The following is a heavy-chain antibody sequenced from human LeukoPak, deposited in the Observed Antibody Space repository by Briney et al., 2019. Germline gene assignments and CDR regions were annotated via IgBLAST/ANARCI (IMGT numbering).Heavy chain of an antibody. J-gene: IGHJ4*02. CDR3: ARTNGFWSGLDY. CDR1: GFTFSRNW. Sequence: GGSLRLSCAASGFTFSRNWMHWVRHAPGKGLVWVSRINSDGSTTTYAEPVKGRFTISRDNAKNTLYLQMNSLSAEDTAVYYCARTNGFWSGLDYWGQGTLVTVSS. D-gene: IGHD3-3*01. V-gene: IGHV3-74*01. CDR2: INSDGSTT.